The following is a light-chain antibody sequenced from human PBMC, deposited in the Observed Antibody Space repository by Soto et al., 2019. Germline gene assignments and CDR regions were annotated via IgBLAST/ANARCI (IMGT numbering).Light chain of an antibody. CDR2: EVS. J-gene: IGLJ3*02. CDR3: CSYAGSWV. CDR1: SSDVGSYNL. V-gene: IGLV2-23*02. Sequence: QSVLTQPASVSGSPGQSITISCTGTSSDVGSYNLVSWYQQHPGKAPKLMIYEVSKRPSGVSNRFSGSKSGNTASLTISGLQAEDEADYYCCSYAGSWVFSGGTKLTVL.